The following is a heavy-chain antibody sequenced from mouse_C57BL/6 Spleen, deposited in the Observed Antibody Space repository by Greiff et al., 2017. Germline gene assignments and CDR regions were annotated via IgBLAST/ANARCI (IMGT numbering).Heavy chain of an antibody. Sequence: EVQLQQSGPELVKPGASVKMSCKASGYTFTDYNMHWVKQSHGKSLEWIGYINPNNGGTSYNQKFKGKATLTVNKSSSTAYMELRSLTSEDSAVYYCARGRTGDSSGYDAMDYWGQGTSVTVSS. CDR2: INPNNGGT. J-gene: IGHJ4*01. D-gene: IGHD3-2*02. V-gene: IGHV1-22*01. CDR3: ARGRTGDSSGYDAMDY. CDR1: GYTFTDYN.